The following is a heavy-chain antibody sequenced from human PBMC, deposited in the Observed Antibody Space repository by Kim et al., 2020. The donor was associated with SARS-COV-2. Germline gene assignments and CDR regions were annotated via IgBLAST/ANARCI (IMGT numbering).Heavy chain of an antibody. CDR1: GFTFNNFA. Sequence: GGSLRLSCGASGFTFNNFAMSWVRQAPGKGLEWVSTDPGGGGRTFYADSVKGRFTISRDNSKNTVFLQMNSVRAEDTAVYYCAKAQALRSGWYVFEDWGQGTLVTVSS. CDR3: AKAQALRSGWYVFED. CDR2: DPGGGGRT. D-gene: IGHD6-19*01. J-gene: IGHJ4*02. V-gene: IGHV3-23*01.